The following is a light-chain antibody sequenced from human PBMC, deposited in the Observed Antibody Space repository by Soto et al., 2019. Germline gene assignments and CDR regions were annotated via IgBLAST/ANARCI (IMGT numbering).Light chain of an antibody. Sequence: EIVMTQSPGTLSVSPGERATLSCRASQSVSSNFAWYQQKPGQAPRLLIYGASTRATGIPARFSGSGSGTEFTLTISSLQSEDFAVYYCQQYKNWPLTFGGGTKVEIK. CDR2: GAS. V-gene: IGKV3-15*01. J-gene: IGKJ4*01. CDR1: QSVSSN. CDR3: QQYKNWPLT.